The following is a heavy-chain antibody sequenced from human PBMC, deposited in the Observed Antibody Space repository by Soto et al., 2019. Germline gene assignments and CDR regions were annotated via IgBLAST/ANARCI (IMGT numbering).Heavy chain of an antibody. CDR1: GGSISSSSYY. D-gene: IGHD3-22*01. J-gene: IGHJ4*02. CDR2: IYYSGST. V-gene: IGHV4-39*01. Sequence: SETLSLTCIVSGGSISSSSYYWGWIRQPPGKGLEWIGSIYYSGSTYYNPSLKSRVTISVDTSKNQFSLKLNSVTAADTAVYYCARVPKGDQYYYHNSGYYYGLFDYWGQGTLVTVSS. CDR3: ARVPKGDQYYYHNSGYYYGLFDY.